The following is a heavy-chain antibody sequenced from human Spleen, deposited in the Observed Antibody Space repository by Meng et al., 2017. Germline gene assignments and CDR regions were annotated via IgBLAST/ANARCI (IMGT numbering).Heavy chain of an antibody. CDR2: ITSSGSAI. V-gene: IGHV3-48*04. CDR3: ATSPDTAVVTWSIDY. D-gene: IGHD5-18*01. CDR1: GFTFSNYW. J-gene: IGHJ4*02. Sequence: GESLKISCAASGFTFSNYWMGWVRQAPGRGLEWVSYITSSGSAIYYADSVKGRFTISRDNARNSLFLQMNTLRAEDTAVYYCATSPDTAVVTWSIDYWGRGTLVTVSS.